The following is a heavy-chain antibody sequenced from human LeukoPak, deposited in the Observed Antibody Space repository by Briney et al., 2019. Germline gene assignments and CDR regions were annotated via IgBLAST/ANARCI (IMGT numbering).Heavy chain of an antibody. Sequence: SETLSLTCTVSGASTSAYYWSWIRQPPGKGLEWIGYSYSGGDANYNPSLKSRVTISIDTSENQFSLRLTSVTAADTAVYFCAHSKRGGGYYINAFAVWGQGALVTISS. D-gene: IGHD1-26*01. J-gene: IGHJ3*01. CDR2: SYSGGDA. CDR3: AHSKRGGGYYINAFAV. V-gene: IGHV4-59*01. CDR1: GASTSAYY.